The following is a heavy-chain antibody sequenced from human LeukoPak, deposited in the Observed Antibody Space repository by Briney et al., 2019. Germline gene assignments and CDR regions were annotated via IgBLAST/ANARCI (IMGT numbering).Heavy chain of an antibody. Sequence: PGGSLRLSCAASGFTFSSYSMNWVRQAPGKGLEWVSSISSSSSYIYYADSVKGRFTISRDNAKNSLCLQMNSLRAEDTAVYYCARGISSGWYDRYLYYYYYGMDVWGQGTTVTVSS. CDR3: ARGISSGWYDRYLYYYYYGMDV. D-gene: IGHD6-19*01. CDR2: ISSSSSYI. V-gene: IGHV3-21*01. J-gene: IGHJ6*02. CDR1: GFTFSSYS.